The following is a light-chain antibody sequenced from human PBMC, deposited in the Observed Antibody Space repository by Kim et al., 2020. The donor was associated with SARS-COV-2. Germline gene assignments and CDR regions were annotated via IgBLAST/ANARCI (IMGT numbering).Light chain of an antibody. V-gene: IGLV3-1*01. Sequence: ESPGQTASITSSGDRLGDKYACWYQQKPGQSPVLVIYQDSKRPSGIPERFSGSNSGNTATLTISGTQAMDEADYYCQAWDSSTVVFGGGTQLTVL. CDR3: QAWDSSTVV. CDR2: QDS. CDR1: RLGDKY. J-gene: IGLJ2*01.